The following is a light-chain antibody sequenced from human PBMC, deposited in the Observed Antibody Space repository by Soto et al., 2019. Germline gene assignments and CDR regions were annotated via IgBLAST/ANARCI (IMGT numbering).Light chain of an antibody. CDR2: DAS. V-gene: IGKV1-33*01. CDR3: QQYDDLPLT. J-gene: IGKJ4*01. Sequence: DIQMTQSPSSLSASVGDRVTVTCQASQDITNYLSWYQQKPGKAPKLLISDASNLEIGVPSRFSGRGSGTDFSLTINNRQPEDFATYFCQQYDDLPLTFGGGTKVEVK. CDR1: QDITNY.